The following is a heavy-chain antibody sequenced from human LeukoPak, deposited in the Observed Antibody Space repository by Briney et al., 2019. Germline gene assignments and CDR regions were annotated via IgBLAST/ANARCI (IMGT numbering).Heavy chain of an antibody. J-gene: IGHJ4*02. CDR2: IYYSGGT. CDR3: ARHNALDYFDY. Sequence: SETLSLTCTVSGGSISSYYWSWIRQPPGKGLEWIGSIYYSGGTYYNPSLKSRVTISVDTSKKQFSLKLTSVTAADTAVYYCARHNALDYFDYWGQGTLVTVSS. D-gene: IGHD2-8*01. V-gene: IGHV4-59*05. CDR1: GGSISSYY.